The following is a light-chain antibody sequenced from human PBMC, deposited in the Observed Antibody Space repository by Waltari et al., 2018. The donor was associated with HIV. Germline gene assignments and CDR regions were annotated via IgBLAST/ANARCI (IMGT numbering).Light chain of an antibody. V-gene: IGKV1-33*01. Sequence: DIQMTQSPSSVSASVGDRVTITCQASQDISNYLNWYQQKPGKAPKLLIYDASSLETGVPSRFSGSGSGTDFTFTISSLQPEDIATYYCQQYDNLLLAFGGGTKVEIK. J-gene: IGKJ4*01. CDR1: QDISNY. CDR2: DAS. CDR3: QQYDNLLLA.